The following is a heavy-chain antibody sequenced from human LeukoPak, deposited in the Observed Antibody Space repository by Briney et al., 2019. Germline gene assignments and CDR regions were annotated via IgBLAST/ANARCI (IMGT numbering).Heavy chain of an antibody. D-gene: IGHD3-10*01. J-gene: IGHJ6*02. CDR2: IYTSGST. V-gene: IGHV4-4*07. Sequence: SETLSLTCTVSGGSISSYYWSWIRQPAGKGLEWIGRIYTSGSTNYNPSLKSRVTMSVDTSKSQFSLKLSSVTAADTAVYYCARGIRITMVRGVITNYYYYYGMDVWGQGTTVTVSS. CDR1: GGSISSYY. CDR3: ARGIRITMVRGVITNYYYYYGMDV.